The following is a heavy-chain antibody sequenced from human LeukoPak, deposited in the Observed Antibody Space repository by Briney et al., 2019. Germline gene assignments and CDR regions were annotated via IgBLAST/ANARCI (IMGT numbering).Heavy chain of an antibody. V-gene: IGHV4-4*02. CDR1: GGSISRSNW. CDR2: NYRGQTT. J-gene: IGHJ3*02. D-gene: IGHD3-22*01. CDR3: ARKTYDTTGPTPHPGVFDI. Sequence: SGTLSLTCGVSGGSISRSNWWSWVRQAPGKGLEWIGENYRGQTTNYNPSLKSRVTISVGKSNNQFTLELTSVTAADTAVYFCARKTYDTTGPTPHPGVFDIWGQGTVVIVSS.